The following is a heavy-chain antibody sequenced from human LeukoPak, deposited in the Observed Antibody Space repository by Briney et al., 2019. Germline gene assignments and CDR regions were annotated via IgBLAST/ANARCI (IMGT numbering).Heavy chain of an antibody. CDR1: GTSLSGYY. Sequence: KPLETLSLTCAVHGTSLSGYYWSWIRQPPGRGLEWIGEINDSGSTTYSPSLKSRVTISEDTSKNQFSLKLSSVTAADTAVYYCAREAGMVRGVIHTLFDYWGQGTLVTVSS. J-gene: IGHJ4*02. CDR3: AREAGMVRGVIHTLFDY. CDR2: INDSGST. V-gene: IGHV4-34*01. D-gene: IGHD3-10*01.